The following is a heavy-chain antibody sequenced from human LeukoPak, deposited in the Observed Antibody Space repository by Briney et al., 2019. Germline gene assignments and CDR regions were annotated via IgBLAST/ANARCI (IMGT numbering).Heavy chain of an antibody. D-gene: IGHD2-21*02. V-gene: IGHV4-59*01. CDR1: GVSISTYY. Sequence: RPSETLSLTCTVSGVSISTYYWTWIRQPPGKGLEWIGYIYHSGSTKYNSSLKSRVTMSVDSSKNQFSLRLSSVTAADTAVYYCARVAVSAREYFDYWGQGTLVTVSS. J-gene: IGHJ4*02. CDR2: IYHSGST. CDR3: ARVAVSAREYFDY.